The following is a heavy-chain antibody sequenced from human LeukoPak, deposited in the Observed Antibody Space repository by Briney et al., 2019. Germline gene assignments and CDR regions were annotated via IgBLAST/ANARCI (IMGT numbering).Heavy chain of an antibody. CDR2: IYTSGST. Sequence: SETLSLTCTVSGGSISNYYWSWIRQPAGKGLEWIGRIYTSGSTNYNPSLKSRVTISIDKSKNQFSLKLTSVTAADTAVYYCARLKQLDIDYWGQGTRVTVSS. CDR1: GGSISNYY. J-gene: IGHJ4*02. V-gene: IGHV4-4*07. CDR3: ARLKQLDIDY. D-gene: IGHD6-6*01.